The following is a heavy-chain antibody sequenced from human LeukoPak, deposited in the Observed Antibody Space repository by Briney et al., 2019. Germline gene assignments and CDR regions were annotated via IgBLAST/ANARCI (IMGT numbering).Heavy chain of an antibody. CDR1: GFALSSHW. J-gene: IGHJ4*02. CDR2: IRQDGSEK. CDR3: VRGCGKSSCPYYLDS. Sequence: QPGGSLRLSCAASGFALSSHWMTWVRQVPGKGLEWVATIRQDGSEKHYVDSVEGRFTISRDNAQNSLYLQMHSLGVEDTAVYYCVRGCGKSSCPYYLDSWGQGTLVTVSS. V-gene: IGHV3-7*01. D-gene: IGHD6-13*01.